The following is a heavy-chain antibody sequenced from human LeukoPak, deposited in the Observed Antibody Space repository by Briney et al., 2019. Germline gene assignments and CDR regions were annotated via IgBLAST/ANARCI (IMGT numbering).Heavy chain of an antibody. CDR2: ISGSGGST. V-gene: IGHV3-23*01. CDR1: GFTFSSYA. J-gene: IGHJ4*02. CDR3: AKAYGSGSYYRLFDY. D-gene: IGHD3-10*01. Sequence: GGSLRLSCAASGFTFSSYAMSWVRQAPGKGLEWVSTISGSGGSTYYADSVKGRFTISRDNSKNTLYLQMNSLRAEDTAVYYCAKAYGSGSYYRLFDYWGQGTLVTVSS.